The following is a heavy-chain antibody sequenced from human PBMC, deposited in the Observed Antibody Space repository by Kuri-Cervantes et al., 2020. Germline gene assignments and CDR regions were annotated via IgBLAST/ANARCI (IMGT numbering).Heavy chain of an antibody. CDR2: INPNSGGT. J-gene: IGHJ3*02. Sequence: ASVKVSCKASGYTFTGYYMIWVRQAPGQGLEWMGWINPNSGGTKFAQKFQGRVTMTRDTSISTAYMELSRLTSDDTAVYYCARTAPVAFDAFEIWGQGTMVTVSS. CDR3: ARTAPVAFDAFEI. D-gene: IGHD2-21*01. V-gene: IGHV1-2*02. CDR1: GYTFTGYY.